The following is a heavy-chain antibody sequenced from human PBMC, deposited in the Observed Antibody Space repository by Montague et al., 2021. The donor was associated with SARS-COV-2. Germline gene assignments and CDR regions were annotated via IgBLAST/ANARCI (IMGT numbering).Heavy chain of an antibody. Sequence: SLRLSCSASGFTFSSYDMHWVRQATGKGLEWVSAIGTAGDTYYPXSVKGRFTISRKNAKNSLYLQMNSLRAGDTAVYYCARARGLITMVRGVINDAFDIWGQGTMVTVSS. CDR1: GFTFSSYD. J-gene: IGHJ3*02. V-gene: IGHV3-13*01. CDR2: IGTAGDT. CDR3: ARARGLITMVRGVINDAFDI. D-gene: IGHD3-10*01.